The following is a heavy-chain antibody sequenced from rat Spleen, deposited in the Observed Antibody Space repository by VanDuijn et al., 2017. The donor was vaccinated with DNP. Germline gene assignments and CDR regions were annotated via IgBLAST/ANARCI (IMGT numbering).Heavy chain of an antibody. Sequence: EVQLVESGGGLVQPGRSLKLSCVASGFTFSSYWMYWIRQAPGKGLEWVASMSHAGGSTYYRDSVKGRFTISRDNAKSTLYLQMNSLRSEDMATYYCIRWNSGHFDYWGQGVMVTVSS. CDR2: MSHAGGST. V-gene: IGHV5-31*01. CDR3: IRWNSGHFDY. CDR1: GFTFSSYW. D-gene: IGHD4-3*01. J-gene: IGHJ2*01.